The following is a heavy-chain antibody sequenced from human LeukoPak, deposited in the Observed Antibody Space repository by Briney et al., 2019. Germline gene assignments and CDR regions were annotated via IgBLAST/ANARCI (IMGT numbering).Heavy chain of an antibody. CDR2: INDSGRT. Sequence: SETLSLTCAVYGGSFSNYYWSWIRQPPARGLEGIGEINDSGRTNYNPSLMSRVTVSVDTSKNQFSLRLTSVTATDTAVYYCARRWNYGRNYYIDVWGNGATVSVSS. CDR1: GGSFSNYY. V-gene: IGHV4-34*01. CDR3: ARRWNYGRNYYIDV. J-gene: IGHJ6*03. D-gene: IGHD1-7*01.